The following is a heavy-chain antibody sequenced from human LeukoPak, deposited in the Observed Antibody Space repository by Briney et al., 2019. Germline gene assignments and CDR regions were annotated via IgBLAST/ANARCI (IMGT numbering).Heavy chain of an antibody. CDR3: ARVSDGYSSGWYDY. CDR2: ISAYNGNT. Sequence: ASVKVSCKASGYTFTSYGISWVRQAPGQGLEWMGWISAYNGNTNYAQKLQGRVTMTTDTSTSTAYMELRSLRSDDTAVYYCARVSDGYSSGWYDYWGQGTLVTVSS. J-gene: IGHJ4*02. CDR1: GYTFTSYG. D-gene: IGHD6-19*01. V-gene: IGHV1-18*01.